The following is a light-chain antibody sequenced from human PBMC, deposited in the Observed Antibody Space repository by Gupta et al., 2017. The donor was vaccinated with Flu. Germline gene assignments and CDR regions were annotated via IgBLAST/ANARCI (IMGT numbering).Light chain of an antibody. CDR3: QQSYSTPVT. V-gene: IGKV1-39*01. J-gene: IGKJ1*01. Sequence: DIQMTQSPSSLSASVGDRVTITCRASQSISTYLNWYQQKPGKAPKVLIYAASSLQSGVPSRLSGSGSGTDFTLTISSLQPEDFATYYCQQSYSTPVTFGQGTKVEIK. CDR2: AAS. CDR1: QSISTY.